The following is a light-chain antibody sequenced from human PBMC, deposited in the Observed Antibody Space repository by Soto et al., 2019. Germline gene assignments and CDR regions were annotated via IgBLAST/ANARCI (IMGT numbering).Light chain of an antibody. CDR2: SVS. Sequence: DVVLTQSPLSLPVTLGQPASISCGSSQSLVYTDGNTRLSWFQKRPGQSPRLLIHSVSIRDSGVLDRFSGSGSGTDFTLTISRVEAEDIGVYYCMQSTNWPHSFGQGTKLEIK. V-gene: IGKV2-30*01. CDR1: QSLVYTDGNTR. CDR3: MQSTNWPHS. J-gene: IGKJ2*01.